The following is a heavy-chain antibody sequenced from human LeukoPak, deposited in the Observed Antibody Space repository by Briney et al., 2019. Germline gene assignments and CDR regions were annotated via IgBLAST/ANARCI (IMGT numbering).Heavy chain of an antibody. Sequence: ASVKVSCKASGCTFTTYGINWLRQAPGQGLEWMGWISVYNDNTCYTQKLQGRVTMTTDTSTSTAYMELGSLISDDTAVYYCARGVSSWYYGMDVWGQGTTVIVSS. CDR3: ARGVSSWYYGMDV. CDR1: GCTFTTYG. V-gene: IGHV1-18*01. D-gene: IGHD6-13*01. CDR2: ISVYNDNT. J-gene: IGHJ6*02.